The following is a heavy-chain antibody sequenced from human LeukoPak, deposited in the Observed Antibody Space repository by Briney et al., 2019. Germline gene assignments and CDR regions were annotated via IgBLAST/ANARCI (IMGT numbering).Heavy chain of an antibody. Sequence: GGSLRLSCAASGFTFSSNWMHWVRQAPGEGLVWVSRINEDGSTTNYADSVKGRSTIFRDNAKNTLYLQMNSLRAEDTAVYYCAKVGSSGWYRFRDNWFDPWGQGTLVTVSS. CDR1: GFTFSSNW. V-gene: IGHV3-74*01. J-gene: IGHJ5*02. D-gene: IGHD6-19*01. CDR2: INEDGSTT. CDR3: AKVGSSGWYRFRDNWFDP.